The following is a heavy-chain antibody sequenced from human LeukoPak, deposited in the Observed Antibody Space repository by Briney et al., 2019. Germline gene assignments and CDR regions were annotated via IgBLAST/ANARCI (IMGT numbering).Heavy chain of an antibody. V-gene: IGHV1-18*01. CDR2: ISAYNGNT. CDR3: ARAPGVVAPFDY. Sequence: GASVKVSCKASGYTFTSYGISWVRQAPGQGLEWMGWISAYNGNTNYAQKLQGRVTITTDESTSTAYMELSSLRSEDTAVYYCARAPGVVAPFDYWGQGTLVTVSS. CDR1: GYTFTSYG. J-gene: IGHJ4*02. D-gene: IGHD2-2*01.